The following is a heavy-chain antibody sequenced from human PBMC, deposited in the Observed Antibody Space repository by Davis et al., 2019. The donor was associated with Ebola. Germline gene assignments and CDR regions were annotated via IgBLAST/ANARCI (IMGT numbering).Heavy chain of an antibody. V-gene: IGHV3-53*01. J-gene: IGHJ4*02. CDR1: GFIVSDKY. CDR3: ARVESSFYAGDY. Sequence: RGSLRLSCAASGFIVSDKYMSWVRQAPGKGLEWVSVIYRDGRTYHADSVKGRFTISRDNAKNSLYLQMNSLTDEDTAVYYCARVESSFYAGDYWGQGTLVTVSS. D-gene: IGHD6-13*01. CDR2: IYRDGRT.